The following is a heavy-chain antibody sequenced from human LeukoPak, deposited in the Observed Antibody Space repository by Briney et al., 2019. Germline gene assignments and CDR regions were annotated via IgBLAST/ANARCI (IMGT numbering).Heavy chain of an antibody. CDR1: GFTFSSYA. CDR3: ARAMDV. J-gene: IGHJ6*02. Sequence: GSLRLSCAASGFTFSSYAMHWVRQAPGKGLEWVAVISYDGSNKYYADSVKGRFTISRDNAKNSLYLQMNSLRAEDTAVYYCARAMDVWGQGTTVTVSS. V-gene: IGHV3-30-3*01. CDR2: ISYDGSNK.